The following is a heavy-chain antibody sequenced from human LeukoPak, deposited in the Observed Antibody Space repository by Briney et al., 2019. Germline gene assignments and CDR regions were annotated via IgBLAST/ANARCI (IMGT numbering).Heavy chain of an antibody. J-gene: IGHJ4*02. CDR1: GGSISSSTYY. D-gene: IGHD2-2*02. Sequence: SETLSLTCTVSGGSISSSTYYWGWLRQPQGKGLEWTGSSYSSGSTYYNPSLKSRVTISVDTSKNRFSLNLSSVTAADTAVYYCAREGYCSGTSCYNFNYWGQGTLVTVSS. CDR3: AREGYCSGTSCYNFNY. CDR2: SYSSGST. V-gene: IGHV4-39*02.